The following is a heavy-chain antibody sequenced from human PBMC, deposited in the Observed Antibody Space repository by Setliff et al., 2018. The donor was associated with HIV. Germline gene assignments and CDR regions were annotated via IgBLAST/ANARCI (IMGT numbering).Heavy chain of an antibody. CDR1: GYTFTGYY. CDR3: ARAPTLFGVEYYYYFGMDV. CDR2: INPHSGDT. D-gene: IGHD3-3*01. V-gene: IGHV1-2*02. J-gene: IGHJ6*02. Sequence: ASVKVSCKTSGYTFTGYYMHWDRQTPGQGLEWMGWINPHSGDTNYAQKFQDRVTMTRDTSVNIAYMQLSRLRSDDTAVYYCARAPTLFGVEYYYYFGMDVWGQGTTVNVSS.